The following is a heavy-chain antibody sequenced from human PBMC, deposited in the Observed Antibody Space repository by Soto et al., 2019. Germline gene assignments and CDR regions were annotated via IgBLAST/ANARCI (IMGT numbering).Heavy chain of an antibody. CDR1: GFTFSSYA. Sequence: GGSLRLSCDASGFTFSSYAMTWVRQAPGKGLEWVSLISSTGSATYYTASVKGRFTISRDNSKNTLYLQMNSLGAEDSAIYYCAKQDSSTWYSFYWGRGTLVTVSS. D-gene: IGHD2-2*01. J-gene: IGHJ4*02. CDR2: ISSTGSAT. CDR3: AKQDSSTWYSFY. V-gene: IGHV3-23*01.